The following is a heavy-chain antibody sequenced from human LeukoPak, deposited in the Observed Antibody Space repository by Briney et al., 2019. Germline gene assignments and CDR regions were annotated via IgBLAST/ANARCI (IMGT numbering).Heavy chain of an antibody. J-gene: IGHJ6*02. CDR3: ARGFGIGGNPGSYYYGMDV. D-gene: IGHD4-23*01. CDR1: GGTFSNYA. CDR2: IIPIFGTA. V-gene: IGHV1-69*13. Sequence: GASVKVSCKASGGTFSNYAISWVRQAPGQGLEWMGGIIPIFGTANYAQKFQGRVTITADESTSTAYMELSSLRSEDTAVYYCARGFGIGGNPGSYYYGMDVWGQGTTVTVSS.